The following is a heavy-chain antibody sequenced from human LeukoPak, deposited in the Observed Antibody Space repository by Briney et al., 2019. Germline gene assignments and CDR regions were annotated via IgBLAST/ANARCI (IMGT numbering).Heavy chain of an antibody. J-gene: IGHJ4*02. Sequence: PSETLSLTCTVSGGSIRSGGYFWTWIRQHPGKGLEWIGYIYYSGSTNYNPSLKSRVTISVDTSKNQFSLKLSSVTAADTAVYYCARAEYYFDYWGQGTLVTVSS. V-gene: IGHV4-31*03. CDR3: ARAEYYFDY. CDR1: GGSIRSGGYF. CDR2: IYYSGST.